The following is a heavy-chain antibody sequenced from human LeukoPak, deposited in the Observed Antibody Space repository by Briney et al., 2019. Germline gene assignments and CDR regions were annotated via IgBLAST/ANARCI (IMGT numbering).Heavy chain of an antibody. Sequence: SGTLSLTCAVSGGSISSGNWWSWVRQPPGKGLEWIGEIYHSGSTNYNPSLKSRVTISVDKSKNQFSLKLSSVTAADTAVYYCASRDDYGDYLFDYWGQGTLVTVSS. CDR1: GGSISSGNW. CDR3: ASRDDYGDYLFDY. D-gene: IGHD4-17*01. CDR2: IYHSGST. J-gene: IGHJ4*02. V-gene: IGHV4-4*02.